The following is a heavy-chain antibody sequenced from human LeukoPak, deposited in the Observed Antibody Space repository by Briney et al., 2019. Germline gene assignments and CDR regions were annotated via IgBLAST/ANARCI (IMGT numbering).Heavy chain of an antibody. J-gene: IGHJ4*02. Sequence: GGSLRLSCATSGLPFSDFSMSWVRQAPGKGLEWVSYISSSGSTIYYADSVKGRFTISRDNAKNSLYLQMNSLRAEDTAVYYCARAGSTSCYGPCPIGYWGQGTLVTVSS. CDR1: GLPFSDFS. V-gene: IGHV3-11*04. CDR2: ISSSGSTI. CDR3: ARAGSTSCYGPCPIGY. D-gene: IGHD2-2*01.